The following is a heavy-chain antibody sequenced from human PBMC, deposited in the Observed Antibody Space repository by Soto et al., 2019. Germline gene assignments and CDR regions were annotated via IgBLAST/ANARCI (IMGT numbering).Heavy chain of an antibody. CDR2: ISYDGSNK. CDR3: AKIAICSGGSCYFEADGDY. D-gene: IGHD2-15*01. V-gene: IGHV3-30*18. J-gene: IGHJ4*02. Sequence: QVQLVESGGGVVQPGRSLRLSCAASGFTFSSYGMHWVRQAPGKGLEWVAVISYDGSNKYYADSVKGRFTISRDNSKNTLYLQMNSLRAEDTAVYYCAKIAICSGGSCYFEADGDYWGQGTLVTVSS. CDR1: GFTFSSYG.